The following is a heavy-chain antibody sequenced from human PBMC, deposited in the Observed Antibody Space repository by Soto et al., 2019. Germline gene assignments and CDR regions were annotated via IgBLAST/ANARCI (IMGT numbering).Heavy chain of an antibody. CDR1: GGSISSSGNY. J-gene: IGHJ5*02. V-gene: IGHV4-31*03. CDR3: ALWFGKLYTNWFDP. Sequence: ASETLSLTCTVSGGSISSSGNYWTWIRQHPGKGLEWIGYIYYSGSTYYNPSLKSRVTISIDTSKNQISLKLISVTAADTAVYYCALWFGKLYTNWFDPWGQGTLVTVSS. CDR2: IYYSGST. D-gene: IGHD3-10*01.